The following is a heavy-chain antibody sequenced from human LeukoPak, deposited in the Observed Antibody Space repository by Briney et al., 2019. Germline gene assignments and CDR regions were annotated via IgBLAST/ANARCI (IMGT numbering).Heavy chain of an antibody. CDR2: ISGSGGST. CDR1: GFTFSSYA. Sequence: GGSLRLSCAASGFTFSSYAMSWVRQAPGKGLEWVSAISGSGGSTYYADSVKGRFTISRDNSKNTLYLQMNSLRAEDTAVYYCAKIEAWTTVTGSGVDYWGQGTLVTVSS. D-gene: IGHD4-17*01. CDR3: AKIEAWTTVTGSGVDY. J-gene: IGHJ4*02. V-gene: IGHV3-23*01.